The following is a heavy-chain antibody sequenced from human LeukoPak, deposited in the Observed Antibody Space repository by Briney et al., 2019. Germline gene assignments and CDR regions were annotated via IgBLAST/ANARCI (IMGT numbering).Heavy chain of an antibody. J-gene: IGHJ4*02. D-gene: IGHD2-2*01. CDR2: ARSKAYGETT. CDR3: ARGQTVPGAKYYFDH. V-gene: IGHV3-49*03. CDR1: GFTLGDYA. Sequence: GGSLRLSCTTSGFTLGDYAMNWIRQAPGKGLEWVALARSKAYGETTEYAASVAGRFSISRDDSRSTAYLLMNSLKTEDTAFYFCARGQTVPGAKYYFDHWDQGTLVTVSS.